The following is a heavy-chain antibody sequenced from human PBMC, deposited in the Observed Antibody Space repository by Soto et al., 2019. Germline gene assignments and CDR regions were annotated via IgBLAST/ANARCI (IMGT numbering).Heavy chain of an antibody. D-gene: IGHD4-17*01. CDR2: IYHSGST. CDR1: GGSISRGGYS. CDR3: ARASTTVTTLDY. J-gene: IGHJ4*02. Sequence: SETLSLTCAVSGGSISRGGYSWSWIRQPPGKGLEWIGYIYHSGSTYYNPSLKSRVTISVDRSKNQFSLKLSSVTAADTAVYYCARASTTVTTLDYWGQGTLVTVSS. V-gene: IGHV4-30-2*01.